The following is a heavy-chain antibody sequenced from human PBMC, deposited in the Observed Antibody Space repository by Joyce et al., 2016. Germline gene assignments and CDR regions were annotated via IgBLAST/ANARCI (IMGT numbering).Heavy chain of an antibody. V-gene: IGHV1-69*02. J-gene: IGHJ4*02. CDR1: GGAFFTYT. CDR2: IVPVLSVE. D-gene: IGHD2-21*01. Sequence: QVQLVQSGAEVKEPGASVKVSCKASGGAFFTYTIGWVRQTPGQGLEGMGKIVPVLSVENHAQKFQGRVTMTADRSTNTAYMELSSLTSDDTAVYFCARGGYCGGDCYDYWGQGTQVTVAS. CDR3: ARGGYCGGDCYDY.